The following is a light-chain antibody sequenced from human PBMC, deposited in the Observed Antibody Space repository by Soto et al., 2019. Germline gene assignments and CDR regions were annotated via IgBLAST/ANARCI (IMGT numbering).Light chain of an antibody. CDR2: DVS. J-gene: IGKJ1*01. Sequence: IQLTQSPFTLSSAVGARVTITCRASQSIGDSLAWYQQKPGKAPYLLISDVSSLERGVPSRFSGSGSGTEFTLTISSLQPGDFTTYYCQHYNTYPWTFGQGTKVDIK. CDR3: QHYNTYPWT. V-gene: IGKV1-5*01. CDR1: QSIGDS.